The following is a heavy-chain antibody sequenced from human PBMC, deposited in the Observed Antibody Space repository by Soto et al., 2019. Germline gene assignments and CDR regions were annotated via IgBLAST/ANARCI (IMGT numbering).Heavy chain of an antibody. D-gene: IGHD2-2*01. J-gene: IGHJ4*02. CDR3: AIDGAHIDSSSKFDY. CDR1: GFTFSDYG. V-gene: IGHV3-33*01. CDR2: AWFDGSVD. Sequence: QVHLVESGGGVVQPGRSLRLSCVASGFTFSDYGLNWVRQAPGKGLEWVAIAWFDGSVDFYADSVKGRFTISRDNSKNTVYLQMSSLRDEDTAIYFCAIDGAHIDSSSKFDYWGQGTQVTVSS.